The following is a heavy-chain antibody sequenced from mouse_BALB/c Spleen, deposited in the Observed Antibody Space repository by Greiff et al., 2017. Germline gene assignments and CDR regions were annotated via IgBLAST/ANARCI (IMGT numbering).Heavy chain of an antibody. J-gene: IGHJ2*01. CDR2: ISTYYGDA. CDR3: ARQLTGTYYFDY. V-gene: IGHV1S137*01. D-gene: IGHD4-1*01. CDR1: GYTFTDYA. Sequence: VQLQQSGAELVRPGVSVKISCKGSGYTFTDYAMHWVKQSHAKSLEWIGVISTYYGDASYNQKFKGKATMTVDKSSSTAYMELARLTSEDSAIYYCARQLTGTYYFDYWGQGTTLTVSS.